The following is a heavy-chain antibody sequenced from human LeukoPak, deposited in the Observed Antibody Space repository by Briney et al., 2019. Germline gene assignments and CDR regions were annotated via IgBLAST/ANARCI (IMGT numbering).Heavy chain of an antibody. CDR1: DYSISSGYGYY. Sequence: SETLSLTCTVSDYSISSGYGYYCGWIRQPPGKGLEWIGNIYHSGITYYNHFNSSLKSRVTISIDTSKNQFSLKLSSVTAADTAVYYCAKGSYDSSGTGAFDIWGQGTMVTVSS. CDR2: IYHSGIT. D-gene: IGHD3-22*01. J-gene: IGHJ3*02. V-gene: IGHV4-38-2*02. CDR3: AKGSYDSSGTGAFDI.